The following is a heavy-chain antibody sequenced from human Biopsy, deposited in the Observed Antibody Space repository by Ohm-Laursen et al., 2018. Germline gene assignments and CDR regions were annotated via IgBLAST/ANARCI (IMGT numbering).Heavy chain of an antibody. J-gene: IGHJ4*02. Sequence: TLSLTWTVSGVSINGGRYYWNWIRHHPGKGLVWIGNIFYSANTYYNPSLKSRVTISVDTSKNQFSLKLSSVTAADTAVYYCARLGSGDYFPTFFDFWGQGALVTVSS. CDR1: GVSINGGRYY. V-gene: IGHV4-31*02. CDR3: ARLGSGDYFPTFFDF. CDR2: IFYSANT. D-gene: IGHD5-12*01.